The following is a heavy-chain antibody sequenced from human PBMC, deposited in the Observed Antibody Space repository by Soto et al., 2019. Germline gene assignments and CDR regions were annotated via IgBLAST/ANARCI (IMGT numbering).Heavy chain of an antibody. CDR2: IIPILGIA. CDR3: ARYTHKSTSGYSSSWSPGNWFDP. D-gene: IGHD6-13*01. J-gene: IGHJ5*02. CDR1: VGTFSSYT. Sequence: SVKVSCKASVGTFSSYTIICVRQAPGQGLEWMGRIIPILGIANYAQKFQGRVTITADKSTSTAYMELSSLRSEDTAGYYCARYTHKSTSGYSSSWSPGNWFDPWGQGTLVTVSS. V-gene: IGHV1-69*02.